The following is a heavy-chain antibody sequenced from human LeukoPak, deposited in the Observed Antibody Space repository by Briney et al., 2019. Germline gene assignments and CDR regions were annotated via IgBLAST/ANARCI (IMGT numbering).Heavy chain of an antibody. V-gene: IGHV3-20*04. CDR2: INWNGGST. J-gene: IGHJ3*02. Sequence: GGSLRLSCAASGFTFDDYGMSWVRQAPGKGLEWVSGINWNGGSTGYADSVKGRFTIYRDNAKNSLYLQMNSLRAEDTALYYCARDLTMVRGVIITNAFDIWGQGTMVTVSS. D-gene: IGHD3-10*01. CDR3: ARDLTMVRGVIITNAFDI. CDR1: GFTFDDYG.